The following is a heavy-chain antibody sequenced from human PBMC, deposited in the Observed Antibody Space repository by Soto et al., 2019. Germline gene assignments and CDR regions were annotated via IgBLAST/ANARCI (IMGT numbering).Heavy chain of an antibody. CDR2: IKQDGSEK. J-gene: IGHJ1*01. CDR3: ARSRKYYYDSSGYYYNLDEYFQH. V-gene: IGHV3-7*05. Sequence: VQLVESGGGLVQPGGSLRLSCAASGFTFSSYWMSWVRQAPGKGLEWVANIKQDGSEKYYVDSVKGRFTISRDNAKNSLYLQMNSLRAEDTAVYYCARSRKYYYDSSGYYYNLDEYFQHWGQGTLVTVSS. CDR1: GFTFSSYW. D-gene: IGHD3-22*01.